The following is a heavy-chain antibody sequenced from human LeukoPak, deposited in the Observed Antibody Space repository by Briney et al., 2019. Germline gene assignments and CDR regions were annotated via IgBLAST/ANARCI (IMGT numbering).Heavy chain of an antibody. CDR3: ARGSTIAAAALDY. J-gene: IGHJ4*02. V-gene: IGHV3-74*01. CDR2: INSGGSSA. Sequence: GGSLRLSCAASGFTVSTYWMHWVRQVPGKGLVWVSHINSGGSSARYADPGKGRFTISRDNAKNTVYLQMNSLRGEDTAVYYCARGSTIAAAALDYWGQGTLATVSS. CDR1: GFTVSTYW. D-gene: IGHD6-13*01.